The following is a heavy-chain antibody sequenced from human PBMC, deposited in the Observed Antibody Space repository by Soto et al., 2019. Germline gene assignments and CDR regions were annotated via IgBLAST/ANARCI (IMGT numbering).Heavy chain of an antibody. CDR3: AREVVTAINWFDP. D-gene: IGHD2-21*02. CDR1: GGSISSGDYY. J-gene: IGHJ5*02. V-gene: IGHV4-30-4*01. Sequence: QVQLQESGPGLVKPSQTLSLTCTVSGGSISSGDYYWSWIRQPPGKGLEWIGYIYYSGSTYYNPSLQCRVTISVDTSKNQFSLKLSSVTAADTAVYYCAREVVTAINWFDPWGQGTLVTVSS. CDR2: IYYSGST.